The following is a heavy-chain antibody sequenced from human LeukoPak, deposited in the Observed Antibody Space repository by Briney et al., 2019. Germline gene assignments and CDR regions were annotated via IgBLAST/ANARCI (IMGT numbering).Heavy chain of an antibody. Sequence: GGSLRLSCAASGSTFDDYGMSWVRQAPGKGLEWVSGIYWNGGSTGYADSVKGRFTISRDNAKNSLYLQMNSLRAEDTAVYYCARLIVGAFYFDYWGQGTLVTVS. CDR3: ARLIVGAFYFDY. D-gene: IGHD1-26*01. V-gene: IGHV3-20*04. CDR1: GSTFDDYG. CDR2: IYWNGGST. J-gene: IGHJ4*02.